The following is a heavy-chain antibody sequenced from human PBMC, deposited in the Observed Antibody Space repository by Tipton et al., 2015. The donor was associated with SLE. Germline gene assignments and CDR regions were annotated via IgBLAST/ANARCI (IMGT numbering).Heavy chain of an antibody. Sequence: TLSLTCTVSGGSLSSNSNFWGWIRQPPGKRLEWVGTISYSGSTYYNPSLKSRVTISVDTSKNQFSLKLRSISAADTAVYYCARRGADFGGYYFDYWGQGTLVTVSS. CDR3: ARRGADFGGYYFDY. D-gene: IGHD3-16*01. V-gene: IGHV4-39*01. CDR1: GGSLSSNSNF. CDR2: ISYSGST. J-gene: IGHJ4*02.